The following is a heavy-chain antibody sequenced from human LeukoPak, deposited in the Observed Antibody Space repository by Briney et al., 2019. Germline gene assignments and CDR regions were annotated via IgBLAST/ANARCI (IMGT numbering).Heavy chain of an antibody. CDR1: GFTFSSYA. CDR2: ISYDGSNK. CDR3: ARGGYSYGVNDAFDI. D-gene: IGHD5-18*01. Sequence: HPGGSLRLSCAASGFTFSSYAMHWVRQAPGKGLEWVAVISYDGSNKYYADSVKGRFTISRDNSKNTLYLQMNSLRAEDTAVYYCARGGYSYGVNDAFDIWGQGTMVTVSS. J-gene: IGHJ3*02. V-gene: IGHV3-30*04.